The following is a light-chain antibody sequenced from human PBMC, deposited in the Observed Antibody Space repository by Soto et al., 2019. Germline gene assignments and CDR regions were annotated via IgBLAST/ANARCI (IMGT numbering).Light chain of an antibody. CDR3: QHLNSYPIT. CDR1: QGINQY. V-gene: IGKV1-9*01. CDR2: SGS. J-gene: IGKJ5*01. Sequence: DIQLTQSPSFLSASVGDRVTITCRASQGINQYLAWFQQKPGKAPNLLIHSGSTLQSGVSSRFSGSGSGTEFTLTISSLQPEDLATYYCQHLNSYPITFGQGTRLEIK.